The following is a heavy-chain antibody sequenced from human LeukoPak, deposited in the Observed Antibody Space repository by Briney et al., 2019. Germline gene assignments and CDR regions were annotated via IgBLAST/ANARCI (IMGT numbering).Heavy chain of an antibody. V-gene: IGHV4-61*02. Sequence: SETLSLTCTVSGGSISSGSYYWSWIRQPAGKGLEWIGRIYTSGGTNYNPSLKSRVTISVDTSKNQFSLKLNSVTAADTAVYYCARAGGVLGYYDYWGQGILVTVSS. J-gene: IGHJ4*02. CDR2: IYTSGGT. CDR3: ARAGGVLGYYDY. CDR1: GGSISSGSYY. D-gene: IGHD3-10*01.